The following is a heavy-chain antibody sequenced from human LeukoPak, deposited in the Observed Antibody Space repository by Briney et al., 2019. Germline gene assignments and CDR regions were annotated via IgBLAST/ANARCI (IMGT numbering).Heavy chain of an antibody. V-gene: IGHV1-2*02. CDR1: GYTVTSYG. CDR3: ARDKTIFGVVIHND. J-gene: IGHJ4*02. Sequence: ASVKVSCKASGYTVTSYGISWVRQAPGQGLEWMGWIKPNSGGTNYAQKFQGRVTMTRDTSISTAYMELSRLRSDDTAVYYCARDKTIFGVVIHNDWGQGTLVTVSS. D-gene: IGHD3-3*01. CDR2: IKPNSGGT.